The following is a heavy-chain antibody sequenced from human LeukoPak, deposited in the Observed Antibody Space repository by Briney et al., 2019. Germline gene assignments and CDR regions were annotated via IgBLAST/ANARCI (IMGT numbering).Heavy chain of an antibody. V-gene: IGHV3-74*01. D-gene: IGHD3-9*01. J-gene: IGHJ4*02. CDR3: AKMNVLTGYYTPNFDF. CDR1: GFTFSNYW. CDR2: INSDGSST. Sequence: GGSLRLSCAASGFTFSNYWMHWVRHAPGKGLVWVSRINSDGSSTNYADSVKGRFTISRDNSKNTLYLQMSSLSAEDTAVYYCAKMNVLTGYYTPNFDFWGQGTLVTVSS.